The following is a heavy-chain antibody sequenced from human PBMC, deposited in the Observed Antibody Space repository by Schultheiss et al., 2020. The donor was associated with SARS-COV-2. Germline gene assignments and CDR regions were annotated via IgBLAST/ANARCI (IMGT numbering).Heavy chain of an antibody. J-gene: IGHJ3*02. CDR2: ISYDGSNK. D-gene: IGHD2-2*01. CDR3: AREGGDIVVVPAAESAFDI. CDR1: GFTFSSYG. Sequence: GGSLRLSCAASGFTFSSYGMHWVRQAPGKGLEWVAVISYDGSNKYYADSVKGRFTISRDNSKNTLYLQMNSLRAEDTAVYYCAREGGDIVVVPAAESAFDIWGQGTMVTVSS. V-gene: IGHV3-30*03.